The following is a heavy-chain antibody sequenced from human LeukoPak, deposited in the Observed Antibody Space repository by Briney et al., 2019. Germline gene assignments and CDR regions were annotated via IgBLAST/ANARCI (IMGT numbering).Heavy chain of an antibody. CDR3: ARYGRRPNEVDY. CDR2: INPNSGDT. V-gene: IGHV1-2*02. Sequence: ASVKVSCKASGYTFTDYYMHWVRQAPGQGLEWMGWINPNSGDTNYARNFQGRVTMTRDTSISTAYMELSRLRSDDTAVYYCARYGRRPNEVDYWGQGTLVTVSS. CDR1: GYTFTDYY. J-gene: IGHJ4*02. D-gene: IGHD1-1*01.